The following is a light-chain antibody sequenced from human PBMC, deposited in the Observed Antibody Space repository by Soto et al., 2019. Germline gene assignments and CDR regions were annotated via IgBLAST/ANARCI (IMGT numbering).Light chain of an antibody. CDR3: PQYGSSGTV. CDR2: GAS. Sequence: EIVLTQSPGTLSLSPGERATLSCRASQSVTSNYLAWYQQKPGQAPRLLIYGASTRATGIPDRFSGSGSGTAFALTISRLEPEDFAVYYCPQYGSSGTVFGQVTRLEIK. J-gene: IGKJ5*01. CDR1: QSVTSNY. V-gene: IGKV3-20*01.